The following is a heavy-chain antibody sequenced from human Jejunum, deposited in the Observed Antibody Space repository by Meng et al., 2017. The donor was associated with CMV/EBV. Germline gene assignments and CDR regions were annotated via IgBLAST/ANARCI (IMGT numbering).Heavy chain of an antibody. J-gene: IGHJ4*02. D-gene: IGHD6-19*01. Sequence: SCNASGYTFSGYYIHWVRQAPGQGLEWIGWINPNSGGTNFAEKFQGRVTLTRDTSITTYYMELSSLTSDDTAVYYCTRRGAVAGTLDYWGQGTLVTVSS. CDR3: TRRGAVAGTLDY. V-gene: IGHV1-2*02. CDR2: INPNSGGT. CDR1: GYTFSGYY.